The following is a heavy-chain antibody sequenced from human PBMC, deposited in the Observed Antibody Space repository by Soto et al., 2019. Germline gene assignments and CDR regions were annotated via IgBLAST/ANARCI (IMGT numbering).Heavy chain of an antibody. Sequence: SETLSLTCTVSGGSISSGGYYWSWIRQHPGKGLEWIGYIYYSGSTYYNPSLKSRVTISVDTSKNQFSLKLSSVTAADTAVYYCARGHSVADAFDIWGQGTLVTVSS. CDR3: ARGHSVADAFDI. D-gene: IGHD2-21*01. V-gene: IGHV4-31*03. CDR1: GGSISSGGYY. J-gene: IGHJ3*02. CDR2: IYYSGST.